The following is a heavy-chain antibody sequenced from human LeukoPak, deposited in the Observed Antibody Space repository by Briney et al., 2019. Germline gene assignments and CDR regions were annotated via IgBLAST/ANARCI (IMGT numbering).Heavy chain of an antibody. Sequence: GASVKVSCKASGYTFTGHYMHWIRQAPGQGLGWMGWIEPNSGGTHYAQNFQGRLTISRDTSISTAYMELSRLSSDDTAMYYCARDENWGPDYWGQGTLVTVSS. D-gene: IGHD7-27*01. CDR2: IEPNSGGT. CDR1: GYTFTGHY. J-gene: IGHJ4*02. V-gene: IGHV1-2*02. CDR3: ARDENWGPDY.